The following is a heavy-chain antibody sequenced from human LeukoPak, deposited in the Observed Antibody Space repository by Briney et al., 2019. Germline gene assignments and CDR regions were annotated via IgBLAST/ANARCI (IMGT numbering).Heavy chain of an antibody. CDR3: AKPGIAAAGTKGVWFDP. J-gene: IGHJ5*02. Sequence: PGRSLRLSCAASGFTFSSYGMHWVRQAPGKGLEWVAVISYDGSNKYYADSVKGRFTISRDNSKNTLYLQMNSLRAEDTAVYYCAKPGIAAAGTKGVWFDPWGQGTLVNVSS. CDR1: GFTFSSYG. CDR2: ISYDGSNK. D-gene: IGHD6-13*01. V-gene: IGHV3-30*18.